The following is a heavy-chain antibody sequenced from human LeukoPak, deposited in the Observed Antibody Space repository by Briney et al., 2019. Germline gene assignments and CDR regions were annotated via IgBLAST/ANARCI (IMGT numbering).Heavy chain of an antibody. Sequence: PSETLSLTCTVSGGSISSYYWSWIRQPPGKGLEWIGYIYYSGSTNYNPSLKSRVTISVDTSKNQFSLKLSSVTAADTAVYYCARGGGYCDILTGSLLNWFDPWGQGTLVTVSS. V-gene: IGHV4-59*01. CDR3: ARGGGYCDILTGSLLNWFDP. CDR1: GGSISSYY. D-gene: IGHD3-9*01. CDR2: IYYSGST. J-gene: IGHJ5*02.